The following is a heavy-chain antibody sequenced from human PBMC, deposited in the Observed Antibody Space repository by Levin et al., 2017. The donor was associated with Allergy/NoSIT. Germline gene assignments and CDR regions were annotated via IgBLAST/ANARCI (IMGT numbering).Heavy chain of an antibody. J-gene: IGHJ4*02. D-gene: IGHD3-22*01. Sequence: PGESLKISCKASGYTFTGYYMHWVRQAPGQGLEWMGWINPNSGGTNYAQKFQGRVTMTRDTSISTAYMELSRLRSDDTAVYYCARVSRGLVVITSMGYWGQGTLVTVSS. V-gene: IGHV1-2*02. CDR1: GYTFTGYY. CDR3: ARVSRGLVVITSMGY. CDR2: INPNSGGT.